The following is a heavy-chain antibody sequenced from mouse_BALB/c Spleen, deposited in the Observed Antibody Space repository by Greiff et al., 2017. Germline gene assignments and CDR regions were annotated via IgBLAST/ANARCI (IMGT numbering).Heavy chain of an antibody. J-gene: IGHJ4*01. D-gene: IGHD2-4*01. V-gene: IGHV3-8*02. Sequence: EVLLQESGPSLVKPSQTLSLTCSVTGDSITSGYWNWIRKFPGNKLEYMGYISYSGSTYYNPSLKSRLSITRNTSKNQYYLQLNSVTTEDTATYSCARSAITTGYAMDYWGQGTSVTVSS. CDR2: ISYSGST. CDR3: ARSAITTGYAMDY. CDR1: GDSITSGY.